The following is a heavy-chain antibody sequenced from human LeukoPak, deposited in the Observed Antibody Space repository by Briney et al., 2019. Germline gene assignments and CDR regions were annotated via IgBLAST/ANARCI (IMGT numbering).Heavy chain of an antibody. V-gene: IGHV3-23*01. Sequence: GGTLRLSCAASGFTFSSYAMSWVRQAPGKGLEWVSAISGSGGSTHYADSVKGRFTISRDNSKNTLYLQMNSLRAEDTAVYYCAKDLARRLAYCGGDCSTWGQGSLVTVSS. CDR2: ISGSGGST. CDR1: GFTFSSYA. J-gene: IGHJ5*02. D-gene: IGHD2-21*02. CDR3: AKDLARRLAYCGGDCST.